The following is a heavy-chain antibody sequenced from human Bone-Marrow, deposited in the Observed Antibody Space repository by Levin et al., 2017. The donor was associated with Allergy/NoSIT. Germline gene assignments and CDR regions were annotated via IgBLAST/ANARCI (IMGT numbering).Heavy chain of an antibody. CDR1: GFTFNYYA. Sequence: LTGGSLRLSCVGSGFTFNYYAMSWVRQAPGKGLEWVSGIRNNGDSPYYADSVKGRFTISRDNSKNTLYLQMHSLRADDTAIYYCARHDILTGYYVHPFNNWGQGTLVTVSS. J-gene: IGHJ4*02. V-gene: IGHV3-23*01. CDR3: ARHDILTGYYVHPFNN. CDR2: IRNNGDSP. D-gene: IGHD3-9*01.